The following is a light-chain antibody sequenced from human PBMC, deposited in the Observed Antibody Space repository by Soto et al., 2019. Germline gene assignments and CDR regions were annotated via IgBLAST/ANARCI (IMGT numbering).Light chain of an antibody. Sequence: QSALTQPPSASGSPGQSVTISCTGTSSDVGGYNYVSWYQQHPGKAPKLIIYEVSKRPSGVPDRFSGSKSGNTASLTVSGLQAEDEDDYYGGSYAGSNSPHVFGTGTKLTVL. CDR1: SSDVGGYNY. CDR3: GSYAGSNSPHV. CDR2: EVS. J-gene: IGLJ1*01. V-gene: IGLV2-8*01.